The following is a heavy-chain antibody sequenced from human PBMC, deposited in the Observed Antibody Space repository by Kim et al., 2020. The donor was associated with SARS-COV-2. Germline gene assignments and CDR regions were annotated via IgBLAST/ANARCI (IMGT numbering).Heavy chain of an antibody. J-gene: IGHJ4*02. Sequence: YISYADSVKGRFTISRDNAKNSLYLQMKSLRAEDTAVYYCAREGGSSGPHWGQGTLVTVSS. D-gene: IGHD6-6*01. CDR2: YI. CDR3: AREGGSSGPH. V-gene: IGHV3-21*01.